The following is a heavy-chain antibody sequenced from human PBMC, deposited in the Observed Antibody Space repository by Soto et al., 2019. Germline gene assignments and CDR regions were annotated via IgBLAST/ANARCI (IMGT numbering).Heavy chain of an antibody. Sequence: ASVKVSCKASGYTFTSYAMHWVRQAPGQRLEWMGWINAGNGNTKYSQKFQGRVTITRDTSASTAYMELSSLRSEDTAVYYCARPGSSLGGINYYYYYGMDVWGQGTTVNVSS. CDR2: INAGNGNT. CDR1: GYTFTSYA. J-gene: IGHJ6*02. V-gene: IGHV1-3*01. D-gene: IGHD3-16*01. CDR3: ARPGSSLGGINYYYYYGMDV.